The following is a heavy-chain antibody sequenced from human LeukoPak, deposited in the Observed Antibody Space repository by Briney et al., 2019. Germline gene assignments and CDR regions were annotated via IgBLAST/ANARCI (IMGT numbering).Heavy chain of an antibody. J-gene: IGHJ4*02. CDR2: IYYTGRT. V-gene: IGHV4-39*07. D-gene: IGHD7-27*01. Sequence: SETLSLTCIVSAGSITNSDYYWDWIRQSPGKGLEWIGSIYYTGRTYYNPSLKSRVTISVDTSKNQFSLKLSSVTAADTGVYYCASRKLGNDYWGQGTLVTVSS. CDR1: AGSITNSDYY. CDR3: ASRKLGNDY.